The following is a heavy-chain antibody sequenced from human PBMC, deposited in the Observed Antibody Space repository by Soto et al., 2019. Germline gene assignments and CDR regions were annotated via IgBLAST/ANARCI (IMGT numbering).Heavy chain of an antibody. Sequence: GGSLRLSCAASGFTFSSYAMSWVRQAPGKGLEWVSAISGSGGSTYYADSVKGRFTISRDNSKNTLYLQMNSLRAEDTAVYYCAKDRGYCSSTSCPGSGGYWGQGTLVTVSS. CDR2: ISGSGGST. J-gene: IGHJ4*02. CDR1: GFTFSSYA. CDR3: AKDRGYCSSTSCPGSGGY. V-gene: IGHV3-23*01. D-gene: IGHD2-2*03.